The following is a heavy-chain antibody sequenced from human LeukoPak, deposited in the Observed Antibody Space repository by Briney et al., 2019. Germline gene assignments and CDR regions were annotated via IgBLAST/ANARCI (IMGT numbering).Heavy chain of an antibody. Sequence: GGSLRLSCAASGFTFSSYAMHWVRQAPGKGLEWVAVISYDGSNKYYADSVKGRFTISRDNSKNTLYLQMNSLRAEDTAVYYCATEGGCSSSWSRYYYYYYGMDVWGQGTTVTVSS. V-gene: IGHV3-30-3*01. CDR3: ATEGGCSSSWSRYYYYYYGMDV. CDR2: ISYDGSNK. CDR1: GFTFSSYA. D-gene: IGHD6-13*01. J-gene: IGHJ6*02.